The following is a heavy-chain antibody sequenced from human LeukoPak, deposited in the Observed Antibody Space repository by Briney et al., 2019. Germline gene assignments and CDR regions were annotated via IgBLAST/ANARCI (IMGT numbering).Heavy chain of an antibody. CDR2: ISAYNGNT. Sequence: ASVKVSCKASGYTFTSYGISWVRQAPGQGLEWMGWISAYNGNTNYAQKLQGRVTMTEDTSTDTAYMELSSLRAEDTAVYYCAKVSPKGIVVVPDAPYFDYWGQGTLVTVSS. J-gene: IGHJ4*02. V-gene: IGHV1-18*01. D-gene: IGHD2-2*01. CDR1: GYTFTSYG. CDR3: AKVSPKGIVVVPDAPYFDY.